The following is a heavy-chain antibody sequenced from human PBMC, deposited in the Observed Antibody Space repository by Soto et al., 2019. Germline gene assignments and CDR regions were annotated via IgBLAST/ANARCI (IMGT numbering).Heavy chain of an antibody. J-gene: IGHJ5*02. CDR1: GLTFNRYW. CDR3: AREFCSGGNCYTYYFDP. V-gene: IGHV3-74*01. Sequence: GGSLTLSCAASGLTFNRYWMHWVRHAPGKGLVWVSHINTDGSNTNYADSVKGRFTISRDNAKSTLFLQMNSLRDEDTAVYYCAREFCSGGNCYTYYFDPWGQGIPVTVSS. D-gene: IGHD2-15*01. CDR2: INTDGSNT.